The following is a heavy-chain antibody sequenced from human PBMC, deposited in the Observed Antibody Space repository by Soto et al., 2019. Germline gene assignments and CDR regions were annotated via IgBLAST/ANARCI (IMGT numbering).Heavy chain of an antibody. Sequence: EVQLVETGGGLIQPGGSLRLSCLASGFSVTTNYIIWVRQPPGKGLEWVSTTFTGGSTHYADSVKGRFSISRDNSKNTVYLQMNNLRVEDTAVYDCATKPPSSIQGWAFGMDVWGQGTTVSVSS. D-gene: IGHD1-26*01. J-gene: IGHJ6*02. CDR1: GFSVTTNY. CDR2: TFTGGST. CDR3: ATKPPSSIQGWAFGMDV. V-gene: IGHV3-53*02.